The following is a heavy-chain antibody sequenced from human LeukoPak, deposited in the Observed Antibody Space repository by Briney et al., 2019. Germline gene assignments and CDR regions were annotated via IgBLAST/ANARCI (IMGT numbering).Heavy chain of an antibody. CDR3: ARDLLGITIFGVVTEDYDY. J-gene: IGHJ4*02. V-gene: IGHV1-8*01. Sequence: GASVKVSCKASGYTFTSYDINWVRQATGQGLEWMGWMNPNSGNTGYAQKFQGRVTMTRNTSISTAYMELSSLRSEDTAVYYCARDLLGITIFGVVTEDYDYWGQGTLVTVSS. CDR1: GYTFTSYD. D-gene: IGHD3-3*01. CDR2: MNPNSGNT.